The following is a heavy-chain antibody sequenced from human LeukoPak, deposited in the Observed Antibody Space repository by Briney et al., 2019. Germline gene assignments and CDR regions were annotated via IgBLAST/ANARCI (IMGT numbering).Heavy chain of an antibody. CDR1: GYTFTGYY. CDR3: ARSSGSYWEFDY. J-gene: IGHJ4*02. Sequence: APVKVSCKASGYTFTGYYMHWVRQAPGQGLEWMGWINPNSGGTNYAQKFQGRVTMTRDTSISTAYMELSRLRSDDTAVYYCARSSGSYWEFDYWGQGTLVTVSS. D-gene: IGHD1-26*01. V-gene: IGHV1-2*02. CDR2: INPNSGGT.